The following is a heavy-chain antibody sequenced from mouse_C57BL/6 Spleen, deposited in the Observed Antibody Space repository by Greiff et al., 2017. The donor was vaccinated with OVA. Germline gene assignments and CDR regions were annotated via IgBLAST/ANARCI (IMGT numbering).Heavy chain of an antibody. D-gene: IGHD2-4*01. J-gene: IGHJ2*01. CDR3: ARDYYDYSYAMDY. CDR2: IYPGSGST. V-gene: IGHV1-55*01. Sequence: VQLQQPGAELVKPGASVKMSCKASGYTFTSYWITWVKQRPGQGLEWIGDIYPGSGSTNYNEKFKSKATLTVDTSSSTAYMQLSSLTSEDSAVYYCARDYYDYSYAMDYWGQGTTLTVSS. CDR1: GYTFTSYW.